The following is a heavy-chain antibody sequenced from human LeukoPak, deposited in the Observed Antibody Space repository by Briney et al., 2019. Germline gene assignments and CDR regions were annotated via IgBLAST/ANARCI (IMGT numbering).Heavy chain of an antibody. CDR3: ARAPSAAWHNFDY. CDR2: ISYDATQK. Sequence: GGSLRLSCTASGFPFSDYTMHWLRQAPGKGPEWVAVISYDATQKYYVDSVQGRFTISRDNSRNTLYLQMNSLRPEDTAFYFCARAPSAAWHNFDYWGQGTLVTVSS. J-gene: IGHJ4*01. D-gene: IGHD1-26*01. V-gene: IGHV3-30*04. CDR1: GFPFSDYT.